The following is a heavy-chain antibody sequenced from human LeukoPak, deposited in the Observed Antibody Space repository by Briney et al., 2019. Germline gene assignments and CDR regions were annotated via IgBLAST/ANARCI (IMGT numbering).Heavy chain of an antibody. Sequence: SETLSLTCTVSGGSISSSSYYWGWIRQPPGKGLEWIGSIYYSGSTYYNPSLKSRVTISVDTSKNQFSLKLSSVTAADTAVYYCARRSGITTFGVVTHYFDYWGQGTLVTVSS. CDR3: ARRSGITTFGVVTHYFDY. CDR1: GGSISSSSYY. D-gene: IGHD3-3*01. J-gene: IGHJ4*02. V-gene: IGHV4-39*01. CDR2: IYYSGST.